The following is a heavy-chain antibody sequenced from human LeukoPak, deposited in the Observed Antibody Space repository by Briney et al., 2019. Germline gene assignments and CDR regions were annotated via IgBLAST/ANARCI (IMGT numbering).Heavy chain of an antibody. CDR2: INQDGSDK. J-gene: IGHJ4*02. CDR1: GFTFSNYW. V-gene: IGHV3-7*01. CDR3: ARETMVRGVI. Sequence: GGSLRLSCAASGFTFSNYWMSWVRQAPGKGLEWVANINQDGSDKYYVDSVKGRFNISRDNARNSLYLQMKGLRAEDTAVYYCARETMVRGVIWGQGTLVTVSS. D-gene: IGHD3-10*01.